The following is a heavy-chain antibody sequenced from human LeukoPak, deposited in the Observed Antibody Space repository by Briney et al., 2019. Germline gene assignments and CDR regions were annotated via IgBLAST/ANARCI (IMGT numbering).Heavy chain of an antibody. CDR3: ARDRSYYYYMDV. V-gene: IGHV1-2*02. CDR1: GYTFTGYY. J-gene: IGHJ6*03. CDR2: INPNSGGT. Sequence: ASVKVSCKASGYTFTGYYMHWVRQAPGQGLEWMGWINPNSGGTNHAQKFQGRVTMTRDTSISTAYMELSRLRSDDTAVYYCARDRSYYYYMDVWGKGTTVTISS.